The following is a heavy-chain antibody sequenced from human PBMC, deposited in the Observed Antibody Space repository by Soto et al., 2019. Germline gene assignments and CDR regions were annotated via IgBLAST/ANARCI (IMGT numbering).Heavy chain of an antibody. CDR2: IWYDGSNK. D-gene: IGHD5-18*01. CDR1: GFTFSSYG. Sequence: GGSLRLSCAASGFTFSSYGMHWVRQAPGKGLEWVAVIWYDGSNKYYADSVKGRFTISRDNSKNTLYLQMNSLRAEDTAVYYCARDGTPFRYSYDLVGYWSQGNLVTVSS. J-gene: IGHJ4*02. V-gene: IGHV3-33*01. CDR3: ARDGTPFRYSYDLVGY.